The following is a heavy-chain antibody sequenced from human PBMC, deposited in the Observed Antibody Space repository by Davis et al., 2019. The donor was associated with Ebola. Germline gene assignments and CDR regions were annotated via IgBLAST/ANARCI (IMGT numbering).Heavy chain of an antibody. CDR1: GFTFSSYS. CDR3: ARDPYGDYWLDY. J-gene: IGHJ4*02. CDR2: ISSSSSYI. Sequence: GESLKISCAASGFTFSSYSMNWVRQAPGKGLEWVSSISSSSSYIYYADSVKGRFTISRDNAKNSLYLQMNSLRAEDTAVYYCARDPYGDYWLDYWGQGTLVTVSS. D-gene: IGHD4-17*01. V-gene: IGHV3-21*01.